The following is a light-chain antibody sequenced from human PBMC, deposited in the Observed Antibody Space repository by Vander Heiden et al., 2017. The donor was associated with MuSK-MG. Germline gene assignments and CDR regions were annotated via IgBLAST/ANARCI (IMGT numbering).Light chain of an antibody. CDR2: AAS. CDR1: QSISSY. J-gene: IGKJ5*01. Sequence: DIQMSQSPSSLSASVGDRVTITCRASQSISSYLHWYQQKPWNSPKLLIYAASSLHFGVPSRFSGSGYGTDFTLTISSRQPEDFASYYCQQNYSNPSITFGQGTQVEIK. V-gene: IGKV1-39*01. CDR3: QQNYSNPSIT.